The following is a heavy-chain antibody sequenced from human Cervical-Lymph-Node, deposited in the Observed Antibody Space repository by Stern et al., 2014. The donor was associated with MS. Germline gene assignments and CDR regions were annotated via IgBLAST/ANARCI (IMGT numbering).Heavy chain of an antibody. Sequence: QAQLVQSGGGVVQPGRSLRLSCAASGFNFSTYGMHWVRQAPGKGVEWVAIMSNDGSKKYYAASVKGRFTISRDNPKNTLYLQMNTLRPEDTAVYYCAKICSSTTSNGVDYWGQGTLVIVSS. D-gene: IGHD2-2*01. CDR1: GFNFSTYG. V-gene: IGHV3-30*18. CDR3: AKICSSTTSNGVDY. J-gene: IGHJ4*02. CDR2: MSNDGSKK.